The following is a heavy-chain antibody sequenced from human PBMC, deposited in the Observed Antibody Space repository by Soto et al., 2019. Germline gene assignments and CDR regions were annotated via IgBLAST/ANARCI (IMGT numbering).Heavy chain of an antibody. J-gene: IGHJ4*02. CDR3: ARGRDGDY. CDR2: ISAHNGNT. CDR1: GYGFTTYG. V-gene: IGHV1-18*01. Sequence: QVHLVQSGAEVKKPGASVKVSCKGSGYGFTTYGITWVRQAPGQGLEWMAWISAHNGNTNYAQKLQGRVTVTRDTSTSTAYMELRSLRSDDTAGYYCARGRDGDYWGQGALVTVSS. D-gene: IGHD6-6*01.